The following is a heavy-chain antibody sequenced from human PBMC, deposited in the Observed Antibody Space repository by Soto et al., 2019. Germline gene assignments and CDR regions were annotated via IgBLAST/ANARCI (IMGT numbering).Heavy chain of an antibody. V-gene: IGHV3-48*02. D-gene: IGHD3-9*01. CDR2: ISSSSSTI. CDR3: AREYFDWSNWFEP. J-gene: IGHJ5*02. Sequence: GGSLRLSCAASGFNFSSYSMNWVRQAPGKGLEWVSCISSSSSTIYYADSVKGRFTISRDNAKNSLYLQMNSLRDEDTAVYYCAREYFDWSNWFEPWGQGILVTVSS. CDR1: GFNFSSYS.